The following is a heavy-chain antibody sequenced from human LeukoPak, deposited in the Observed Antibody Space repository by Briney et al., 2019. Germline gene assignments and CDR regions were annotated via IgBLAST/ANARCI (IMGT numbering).Heavy chain of an antibody. D-gene: IGHD3-22*01. J-gene: IGHJ3*02. V-gene: IGHV3-33*06. Sequence: PGGSLRLSCAASGFTFSSYGMHWVRQAPGKGLEWVAVIWYDGSNKYYADSVKGRFTISRDNSKNTLYLQMNSLRAEDTAVYYCAKEITMIVVPDAFDIWGQGTMVTVSS. CDR1: GFTFSSYG. CDR3: AKEITMIVVPDAFDI. CDR2: IWYDGSNK.